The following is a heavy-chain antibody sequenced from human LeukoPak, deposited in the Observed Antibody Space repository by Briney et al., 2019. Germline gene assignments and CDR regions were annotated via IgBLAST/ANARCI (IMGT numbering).Heavy chain of an antibody. CDR2: TNPNSGNT. CDR3: ARARKKGKYYFDY. D-gene: IGHD1-14*01. Sequence: ASVKVSCKASGYTFTSYDINWVRQATGQGLEWMGWTNPNSGNTGYAQKFQGRVTMTRNTSISTAYMELSSLRSEDTAVYYCARARKKGKYYFDYWGQGTLVTVSS. J-gene: IGHJ4*02. V-gene: IGHV1-8*01. CDR1: GYTFTSYD.